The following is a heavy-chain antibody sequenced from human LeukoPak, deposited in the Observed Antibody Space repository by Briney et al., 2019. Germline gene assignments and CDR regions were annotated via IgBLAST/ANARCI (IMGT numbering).Heavy chain of an antibody. Sequence: GGSLRLSCAASGFTFNNYAMIWVRQAPGKGLEWVSAISGSGDSTYYADSVKGQLTISRDNSKNTLYLQMSSLRAEDTAVYYCAKDVASANPQGIFDYWGQGTLVTVSS. J-gene: IGHJ4*02. CDR2: ISGSGDST. CDR3: AKDVASANPQGIFDY. CDR1: GFTFNNYA. V-gene: IGHV3-23*01. D-gene: IGHD4/OR15-4a*01.